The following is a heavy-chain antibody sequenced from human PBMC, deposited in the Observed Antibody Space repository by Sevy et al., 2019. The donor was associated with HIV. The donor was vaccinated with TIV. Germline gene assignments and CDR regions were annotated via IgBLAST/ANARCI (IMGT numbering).Heavy chain of an antibody. CDR2: IKSKTDGGTT. V-gene: IGHV3-15*01. Sequence: GGSLRLSCAASGFTFNNAWMSWVRQAPGKGLEWVGRIKSKTDGGTTDYAEPVKGRFTISRDDSKNTLYMQMNSLKTEDTAVYYCSTGSSSYYDFWSGYSPSYYFDYWGQGTLVTVSS. CDR1: GFTFNNAW. D-gene: IGHD3-3*01. CDR3: STGSSSYYDFWSGYSPSYYFDY. J-gene: IGHJ4*02.